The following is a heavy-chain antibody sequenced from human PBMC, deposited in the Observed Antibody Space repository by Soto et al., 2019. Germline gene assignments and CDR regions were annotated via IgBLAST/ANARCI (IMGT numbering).Heavy chain of an antibody. V-gene: IGHV4-39*01. CDR3: ARHGDTAMVTPYYMDV. CDR2: IYYSGST. D-gene: IGHD5-18*01. Sequence: SETLSLTCTVSGGSISSSSYYWGWIRQPPGKGLEWIGSIYYSGSTYYNPSLKSRVTISVDTSKNQFSLKLSSVTAADTAVYYCARHGDTAMVTPYYMDVWGKGTTVTVSS. CDR1: GGSISSSSYY. J-gene: IGHJ6*03.